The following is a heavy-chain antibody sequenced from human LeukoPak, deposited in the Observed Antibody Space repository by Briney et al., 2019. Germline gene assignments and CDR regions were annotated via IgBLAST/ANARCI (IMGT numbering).Heavy chain of an antibody. CDR1: GYTLTGYY. D-gene: IGHD3-16*01. CDR3: AREVYDNDY. Sequence: ASVKVSCKASGYTLTGYYMHWVRQAPGQGLEWMGWINPNNGGTNYAQKFQGRVTMTRDTSTTTAYMELSRQRSDDTAVYYCAREVYDNDYWGEGTLVTVSS. CDR2: INPNNGGT. J-gene: IGHJ4*02. V-gene: IGHV1-2*02.